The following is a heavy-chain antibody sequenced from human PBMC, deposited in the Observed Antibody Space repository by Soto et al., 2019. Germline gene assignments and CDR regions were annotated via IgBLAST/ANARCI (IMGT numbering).Heavy chain of an antibody. CDR3: ARATREKLCGAYELLYLGDRGYYGMDV. CDR2: INPSGGST. CDR1: GYTFTSYY. D-gene: IGHD2-2*02. V-gene: IGHV1-46*01. J-gene: IGHJ6*02. Sequence: RASVKVSCKASGYTFTSYYMHWVRQAPGQGLEWMGIINPSGGSTSYAQKFQGRVTMTRDTSTSTVYMELSSLRSEDTAVYYCARATREKLCGAYELLYLGDRGYYGMDVWGQGTTVTVSS.